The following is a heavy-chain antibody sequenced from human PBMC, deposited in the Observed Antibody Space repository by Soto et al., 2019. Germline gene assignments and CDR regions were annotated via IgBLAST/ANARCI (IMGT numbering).Heavy chain of an antibody. D-gene: IGHD3-10*01. J-gene: IGHJ4*02. CDR1: GGSISSGGYY. V-gene: IGHV4-31*01. Sequence: VXXQESGPGLVKPSQTLSLTCTVSGGSISSGGYYWSWIRQHPGKGLEWIGYIYYSGSTYYNPALXXXFXXXVDTSKNQFSLKLSSVTAADTAVYYCASGVTLVRGVIHTPYFDYWGQGALVTVSS. CDR2: IYYSGST. CDR3: ASGVTLVRGVIHTPYFDY.